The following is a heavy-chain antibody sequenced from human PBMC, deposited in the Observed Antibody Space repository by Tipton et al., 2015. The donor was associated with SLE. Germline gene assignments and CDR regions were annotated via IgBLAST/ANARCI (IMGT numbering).Heavy chain of an antibody. D-gene: IGHD2-15*01. V-gene: IGHV1-69*05. CDR2: IIPIFGTA. CDR1: GGTFSSYA. Sequence: QSGAEVKKPGSSVKVSCKASGGTFSSYAISWVRQAPGQGLEWMGGIIPIFGTANYAQKFQGRVTMTRDTSTSTVYMELSSLRSEDTAVYYCARDGSSGGSSYDAFDIWGQGTMVTVSS. CDR3: ARDGSSGGSSYDAFDI. J-gene: IGHJ3*02.